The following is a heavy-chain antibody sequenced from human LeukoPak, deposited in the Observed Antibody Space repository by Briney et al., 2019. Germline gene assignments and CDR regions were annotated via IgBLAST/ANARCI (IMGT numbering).Heavy chain of an antibody. V-gene: IGHV4-30-2*01. J-gene: IGHJ5*02. CDR2: IYHSGST. Sequence: SETLSLTCAVSGGSISSGGYSWSWIRQPPGKGLEWIGYIYHSGSTYYNPSLKSRVTISVDRSKNQFSLKLSSVTAADTAVYYCARALGLDYYDSTFDPWGQGTLVTVSS. D-gene: IGHD3-22*01. CDR3: ARALGLDYYDSTFDP. CDR1: GGSISSGGYS.